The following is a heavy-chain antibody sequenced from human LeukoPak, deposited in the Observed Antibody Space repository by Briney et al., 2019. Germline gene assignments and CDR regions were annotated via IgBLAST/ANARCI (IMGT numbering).Heavy chain of an antibody. CDR3: ARVMGLLGEGRWFDP. Sequence: ASVKVSCKASGGTFSSYAISWVRQAPGQGLEWMGGIIPTFGTANYAQKFQGRVTITADESTSTAYMELGSLRSDDTAVYYCARVMGLLGEGRWFDPWGQGTLVTVSS. V-gene: IGHV1-69*13. CDR2: IIPTFGTA. D-gene: IGHD3-10*01. CDR1: GGTFSSYA. J-gene: IGHJ5*02.